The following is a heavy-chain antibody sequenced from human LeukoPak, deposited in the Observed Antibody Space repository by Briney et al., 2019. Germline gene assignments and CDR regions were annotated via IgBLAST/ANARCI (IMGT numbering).Heavy chain of an antibody. CDR2: ISAYNSNT. Sequence: ASVKVSCKASGYTFTSYGISWVLQAPGQGLEWMGWISAYNSNTNYTQKFQGRVTMTTDTSTSTAYMELRSLRSDDTAVYYCARDRSNGYSRRVYYFYMDVWGKGTTVTVSS. CDR1: GYTFTSYG. CDR3: ARDRSNGYSRRVYYFYMDV. V-gene: IGHV1-18*01. J-gene: IGHJ6*03. D-gene: IGHD3-22*01.